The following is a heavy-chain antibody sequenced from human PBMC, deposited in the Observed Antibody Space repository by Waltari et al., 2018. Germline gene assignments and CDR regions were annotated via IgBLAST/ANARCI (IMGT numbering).Heavy chain of an antibody. D-gene: IGHD3-3*01. CDR1: GFTFSRYS. CDR3: ASQGEWFGHYYYYYMDV. CDR2: ISSSSSTI. Sequence: DVQLVASGGGLVQPGGSLRLSCAASGFTFSRYSMNWVSQAPGKGLEWVSYISSSSSTIYYVDSVKGRFTISRDNAKNSLYLQMNSLRAEDTAVYYCASQGEWFGHYYYYYMDVWGKGTTVTVSS. J-gene: IGHJ6*03. V-gene: IGHV3-48*04.